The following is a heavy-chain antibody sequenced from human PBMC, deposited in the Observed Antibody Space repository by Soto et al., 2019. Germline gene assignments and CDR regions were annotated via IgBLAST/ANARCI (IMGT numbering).Heavy chain of an antibody. Sequence: QMQLEESGPGLVKPSETLSLTCSVSGGSVSDYDWHWIRQSPGKGLAWIGKLSSSRATRYSPPLKSRVTILMDVSKRHLSLKMTSVTAAAAALYYCASNIWTDDADRDGTLNIWGQGTQVTVSS. CDR2: LSSSRAT. CDR3: ASNIWTDDADRDGTLNI. CDR1: GGSVSDYD. V-gene: IGHV4-4*09. D-gene: IGHD1-1*01. J-gene: IGHJ3*02.